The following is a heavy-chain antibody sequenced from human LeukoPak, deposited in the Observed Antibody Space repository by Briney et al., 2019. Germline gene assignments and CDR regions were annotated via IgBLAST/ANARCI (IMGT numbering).Heavy chain of an antibody. J-gene: IGHJ4*02. CDR2: IRSKANNYGT. CDR3: SRQPPDYGGSDH. CDR1: GFTFSGSG. Sequence: GGSLRLSCAASGFTFSGSGMHWVRQASGKGLEWVGRIRSKANNYGTAYAASVKGRFTISRDDSKNTAYLQMNSLKTEDTAVYYCSRQPPDYGGSDHWGQGTLVTVSA. V-gene: IGHV3-73*01. D-gene: IGHD4/OR15-4a*01.